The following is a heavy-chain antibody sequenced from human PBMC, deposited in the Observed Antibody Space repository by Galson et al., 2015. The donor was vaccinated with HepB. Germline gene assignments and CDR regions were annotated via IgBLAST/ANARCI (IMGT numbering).Heavy chain of an antibody. J-gene: IGHJ4*02. Sequence: SLRLSCAASGFTFSSYGMHWVRQAPGKGLEWVAVIRYDGSNKYYANSVKGRFTISRDDSKNTLYLQMNSLRAEDTAVYYCARGGFVVVPAGSLDFDYWGQGTLVTVSS. CDR3: ARGGFVVVPAGSLDFDY. D-gene: IGHD2-2*01. V-gene: IGHV3-33*01. CDR2: IRYDGSNK. CDR1: GFTFSSYG.